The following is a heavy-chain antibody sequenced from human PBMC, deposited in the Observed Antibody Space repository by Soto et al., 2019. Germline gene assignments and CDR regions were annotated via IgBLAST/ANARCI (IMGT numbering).Heavy chain of an antibody. V-gene: IGHV4-34*01. D-gene: IGHD6-13*01. Sequence: PSETLSLTCAVYGGSFSGYYWSWIRQPPGKGLEWIGGINHSGSTNYNPSLKSRVTISVDTSKNQFSLKLSSVTAADTAVYYCARGQGSSWYHYYYGMDVWGQGTTVTVSS. CDR1: GGSFSGYY. CDR2: INHSGST. J-gene: IGHJ6*02. CDR3: ARGQGSSWYHYYYGMDV.